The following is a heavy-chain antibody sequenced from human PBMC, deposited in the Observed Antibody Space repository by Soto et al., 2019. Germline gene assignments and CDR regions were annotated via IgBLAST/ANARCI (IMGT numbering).Heavy chain of an antibody. CDR3: ARSGSSWNLREFDS. CDR1: AYTFTNYG. J-gene: IGHJ4*02. V-gene: IGHV1-18*01. Sequence: ASVKFSCKASAYTFTNYGISWVRQPPRQGRAWMGWISAYNGNINYAQKLRGRVTMTTDTSTSSAYLEVRSLRSNDTAVYYCARSGSSWNLREFDSGGQGTLVTVSP. D-gene: IGHD6-13*01. CDR2: ISAYNGNI.